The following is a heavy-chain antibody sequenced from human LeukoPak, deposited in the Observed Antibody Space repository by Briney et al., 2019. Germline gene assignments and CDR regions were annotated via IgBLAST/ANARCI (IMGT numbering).Heavy chain of an antibody. CDR1: GYTFTSYG. J-gene: IGHJ4*02. CDR2: ISAHNGNT. CDR3: ARENRYYYDSSGYLDY. Sequence: ASVKVSCKASGYTFTSYGISWVRQAPGQGLEWMGWISAHNGNTNYAQKLQGRVTMTTDTSTSTAYMELRSLRSDDTAVYYCARENRYYYDSSGYLDYWGQGTLVTVSS. V-gene: IGHV1-18*01. D-gene: IGHD3-22*01.